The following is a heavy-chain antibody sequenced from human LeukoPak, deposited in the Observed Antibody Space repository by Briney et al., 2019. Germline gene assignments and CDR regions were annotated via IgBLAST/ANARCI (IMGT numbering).Heavy chain of an antibody. CDR3: AKGKTDSSGWYRFDYFDY. J-gene: IGHJ4*02. V-gene: IGHV3-21*04. D-gene: IGHD6-19*01. CDR2: ISSSSSYI. Sequence: GGSLRLSCAASGFTFSSYSMNWVRQAPGKGLEWVSSISSSSSYIYYADSVKGRFTISRDNAKNSLYLQMNSLRAEDMALYYCAKGKTDSSGWYRFDYFDYWGQGTLVTVSS. CDR1: GFTFSSYS.